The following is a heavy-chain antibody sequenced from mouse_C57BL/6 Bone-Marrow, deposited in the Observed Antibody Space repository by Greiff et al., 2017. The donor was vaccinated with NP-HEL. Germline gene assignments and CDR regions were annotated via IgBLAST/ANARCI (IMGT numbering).Heavy chain of an antibody. J-gene: IGHJ2*01. CDR1: GYTFTSYW. CDR3: ARSDYYGLFDY. Sequence: QVQLKQPGAELVKPGASVKLSCKASGYTFTSYWMHWVKQRPGQGLEWIGMIHPNSGSTNYNEKFKSKATLTVDKSSSTAYMQLSSLTSEDSAVYYCARSDYYGLFDYWGQGTTLTVSS. D-gene: IGHD1-1*01. CDR2: IHPNSGST. V-gene: IGHV1-64*01.